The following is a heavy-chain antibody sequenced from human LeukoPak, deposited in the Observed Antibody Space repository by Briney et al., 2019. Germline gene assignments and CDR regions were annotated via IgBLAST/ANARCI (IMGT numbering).Heavy chain of an antibody. CDR3: ARDNGGTAMAYYYYYYMDV. CDR1: GYTFTSYG. CDR2: ISAYNGNT. J-gene: IGHJ6*03. Sequence: ASVKVSCKASGYTFTSYGISWVRQAPGQGLEWMGWISAYNGNTNYAQKLQGRVTMTTDTSTSTAYMELSSLRSEDTAVYYCARDNGGTAMAYYYYYYMDVWGKGTTVIISS. D-gene: IGHD5-18*01. V-gene: IGHV1-18*01.